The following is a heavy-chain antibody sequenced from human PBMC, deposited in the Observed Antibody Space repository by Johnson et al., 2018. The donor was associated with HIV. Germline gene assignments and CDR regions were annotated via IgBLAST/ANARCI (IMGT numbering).Heavy chain of an antibody. CDR3: ARWGRGSIVLFVYARSDAFDI. Sequence: VQLVESGGGLVQPGGSLRLSCAASGFTFSSYAMSWVRQAPGKGLEWVSAISGSGGSTYYADSVKGRFTISRDNVNNSLYLQMNRPRAEDTAVYYCARWGRGSIVLFVYARSDAFDIWGQGTMVTVSS. CDR1: GFTFSSYA. V-gene: IGHV3-23*04. D-gene: IGHD2-8*02. J-gene: IGHJ3*02. CDR2: ISGSGGST.